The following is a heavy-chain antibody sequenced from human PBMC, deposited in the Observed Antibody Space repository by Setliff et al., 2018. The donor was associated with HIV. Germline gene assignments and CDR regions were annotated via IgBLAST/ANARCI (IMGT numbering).Heavy chain of an antibody. CDR2: LNHGGTT. CDR3: AVVRGANY. D-gene: IGHD3-10*01. J-gene: IGHJ4*02. CDR1: GGSINSHY. V-gene: IGHV4-59*11. Sequence: SETLSLTCTVSGGSINSHYWSWIRQSPGEGLEWIGTLNHGGTTDYNPSLKSRVTISADTSTNQFSLKLSSMTAADTAVYFCAVVRGANYWGQGTMVTVLL.